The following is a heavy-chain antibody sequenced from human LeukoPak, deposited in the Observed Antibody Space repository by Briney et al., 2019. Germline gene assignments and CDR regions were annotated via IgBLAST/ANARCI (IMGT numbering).Heavy chain of an antibody. V-gene: IGHV3-11*06. Sequence: PGGSLRLSCAASGFTFSTYEMSWVRQAPGKGLEWVSYISGSSGYTKYADSVKGRFTISRDNAKNSLYLQVNSLRAEDTAVYYCARGTGTTAYFDYWGQGTLVTVSS. J-gene: IGHJ4*02. CDR3: ARGTGTTAYFDY. CDR1: GFTFSTYE. CDR2: ISGSSGYT. D-gene: IGHD1-1*01.